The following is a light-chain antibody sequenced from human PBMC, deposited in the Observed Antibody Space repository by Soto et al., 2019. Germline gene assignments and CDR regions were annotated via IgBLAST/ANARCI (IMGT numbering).Light chain of an antibody. V-gene: IGKV4-1*01. Sequence: DIVMTQSPDSLAVSLGERATINCKSSQSVLNRSNNKNCLGWFQQKPGQPPKLLIYWASTRESGVPDRFSGSGSGTDFTLTISSLQAEDVAVYYCQQYYTTPRTFGQGTKVEIK. CDR2: WAS. CDR1: QSVLNRSNNKNC. CDR3: QQYYTTPRT. J-gene: IGKJ1*01.